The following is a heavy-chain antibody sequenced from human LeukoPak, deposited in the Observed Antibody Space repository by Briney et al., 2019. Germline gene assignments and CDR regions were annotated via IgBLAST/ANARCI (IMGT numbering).Heavy chain of an antibody. V-gene: IGHV5-51*01. CDR2: IYPGDSDT. CDR3: ARHQYSGSYRYYYYGMDV. J-gene: IGHJ6*02. D-gene: IGHD1-26*01. CDR1: GYIFTSYW. Sequence: GESLKISCKGSGYIFTSYWIGWVRQMPGKGLEWMGIIYPGDSDTRYSPSFQGQVTISADKSISTAYLQWSSLKASDTAMYYCARHQYSGSYRYYYYGMDVWGQGTTVTVSS.